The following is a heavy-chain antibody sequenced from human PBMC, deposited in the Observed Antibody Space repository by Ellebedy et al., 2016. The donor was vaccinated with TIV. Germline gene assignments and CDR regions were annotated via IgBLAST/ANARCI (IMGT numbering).Heavy chain of an antibody. J-gene: IGHJ4*02. CDR2: IHHSGTT. Sequence: SETLSLTCTVSGGSIGTYYWHWLRQPPGRRLEWIAYIHHSGTTNYNPSLQSRGTISLEPSKNQFSLKLSSVTAADTAVYYCAREGMDGYNFFDYWGQGTLVTVSS. V-gene: IGHV4-59*01. CDR3: AREGMDGYNFFDY. D-gene: IGHD5-24*01. CDR1: GGSIGTYY.